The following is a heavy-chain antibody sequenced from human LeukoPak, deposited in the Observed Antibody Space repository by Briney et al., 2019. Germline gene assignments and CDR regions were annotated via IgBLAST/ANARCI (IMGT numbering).Heavy chain of an antibody. CDR2: AYYRSKSYN. J-gene: IGHJ4*02. D-gene: IGHD3-10*01. Sequence: GSAYYRSKSYNDYAVSVKSRITINRDTSKNQLYLQMNCVTAEDTAVYYCARAPPGGSLDYWGQGTLVTVSS. CDR3: ARAPPGGSLDY. V-gene: IGHV6-1*01.